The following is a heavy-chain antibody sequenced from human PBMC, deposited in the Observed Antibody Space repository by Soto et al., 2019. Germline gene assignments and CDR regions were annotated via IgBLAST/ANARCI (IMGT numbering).Heavy chain of an antibody. CDR1: GFTFSSYD. CDR3: AREDWDDAFDI. D-gene: IGHD3-9*01. J-gene: IGHJ3*02. Sequence: GGSLRLSCAASGFTFSSYDMHWVRQATGKGLEWVSAIGTAGDTYYPGSVKGRFTISRENAKNSLYLQMNSLRAEDTAVYYCAREDWDDAFDIWGQGTMVTVS. V-gene: IGHV3-13*01. CDR2: IGTAGDT.